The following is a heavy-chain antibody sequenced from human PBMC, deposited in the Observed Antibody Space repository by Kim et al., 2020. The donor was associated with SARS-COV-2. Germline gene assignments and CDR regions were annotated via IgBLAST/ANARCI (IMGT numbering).Heavy chain of an antibody. Sequence: GGSLRLSCAASGFTFSSYGMHWVRQAPGKGLEWVAVIWYDGSNKYYADSVKGRFTISRDNSKNTLYLQMNSLRAEDTAVYYCAKEFGGYDSNYYYGMDVWGQGTTVTVSS. V-gene: IGHV3-33*06. CDR2: IWYDGSNK. CDR1: GFTFSSYG. D-gene: IGHD5-12*01. J-gene: IGHJ6*02. CDR3: AKEFGGYDSNYYYGMDV.